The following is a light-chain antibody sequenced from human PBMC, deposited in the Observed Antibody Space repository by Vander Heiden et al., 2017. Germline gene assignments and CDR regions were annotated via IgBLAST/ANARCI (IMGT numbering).Light chain of an antibody. CDR2: GNS. CDR3: QSYDSSLSGWV. V-gene: IGLV1-40*01. CDR1: SSNIGAGYD. Sequence: QSVLTQPSSVSGAPGQRVTIPCTGSSSNIGAGYDVHWYQQLPGTAPKLLIYGNSNRPSGVPDRFSGSKSGTSASLAITGLQAEDEADYYCQSYDSSLSGWVFGGGTKLTVL. J-gene: IGLJ2*01.